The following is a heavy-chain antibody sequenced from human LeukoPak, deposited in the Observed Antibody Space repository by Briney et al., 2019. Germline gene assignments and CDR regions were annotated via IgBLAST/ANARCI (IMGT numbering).Heavy chain of an antibody. Sequence: KPSETLSLTCAVSGYSISSGYQWAWIRQPPGNTLEWIGSIHHSGSAHYNPSLKSRVTISVDTSNNQFSLRLSSVTAADTAVYYCARDPRWLTPDCSSTSCYENYFDPWGQGTLVTVSS. CDR3: ARDPRWLTPDCSSTSCYENYFDP. CDR2: IHHSGSA. D-gene: IGHD2-2*01. CDR1: GYSISSGYQ. V-gene: IGHV4-38-2*02. J-gene: IGHJ5*02.